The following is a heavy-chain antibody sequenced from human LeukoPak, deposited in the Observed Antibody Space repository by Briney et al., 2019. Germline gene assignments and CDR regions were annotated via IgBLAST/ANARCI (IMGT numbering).Heavy chain of an antibody. Sequence: SVKVSCKASGGTFSSYAISWVRQAPGQGLEWMGGIIPIFGTANYAQKFQGRVTITTDESTSTAYMELSSLRSEDTAVYYCARPLEAWLGPPDAFDIWGQGTMVTVSS. CDR3: ARPLEAWLGPPDAFDI. J-gene: IGHJ3*02. CDR2: IIPIFGTA. CDR1: GGTFSSYA. V-gene: IGHV1-69*05. D-gene: IGHD3-22*01.